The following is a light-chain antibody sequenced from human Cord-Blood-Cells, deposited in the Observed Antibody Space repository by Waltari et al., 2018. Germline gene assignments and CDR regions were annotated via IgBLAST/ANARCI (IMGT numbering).Light chain of an antibody. CDR1: TSDFGGYHY. CDR2: DVS. Sequence: QSALTQPASVSGSPGQSITISCTGTTSDFGGYHYVSWYQQHPGKAPKLMIYDVSKRPSGVSNRFSGSKSGNTASLTISGLQAEDEADYYCSSYTSSSTWVFGGGTKLTVL. CDR3: SSYTSSSTWV. V-gene: IGLV2-14*01. J-gene: IGLJ3*02.